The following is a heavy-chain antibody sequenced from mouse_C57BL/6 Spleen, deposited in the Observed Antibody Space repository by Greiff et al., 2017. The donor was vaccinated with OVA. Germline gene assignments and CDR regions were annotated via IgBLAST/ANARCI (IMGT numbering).Heavy chain of an antibody. D-gene: IGHD1-1*01. CDR1: GFTFSSYA. V-gene: IGHV5-4*01. CDR3: ARDGTTVVGVDY. CDR2: ISDGGSYT. J-gene: IGHJ2*01. Sequence: DVMLVESGGGLVKPGGSLKLSCAASGFTFSSYAMSWVRQTPEKRLEWVATISDGGSYTYYPDNVKGRFTISRDNAKNNLYLQMSHLKSEDTAMYYCARDGTTVVGVDYWGQGTTLTVSS.